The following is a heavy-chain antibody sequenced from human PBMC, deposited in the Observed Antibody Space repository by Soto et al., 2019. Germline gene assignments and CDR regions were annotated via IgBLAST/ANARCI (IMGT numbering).Heavy chain of an antibody. J-gene: IGHJ6*02. V-gene: IGHV3-53*01. CDR1: GFTVSSNY. Sequence: PVGSLRLSCAASGFTVSSNYMSWVRQAPGKGLEWVSVIYSGGSTYYADSVKGRFTISRDNSKNTLYLQMNSLRAEDTAVYYCARDLVAAAGISYGMDVWGQGTTVTVSS. CDR2: IYSGGST. CDR3: ARDLVAAAGISYGMDV. D-gene: IGHD6-13*01.